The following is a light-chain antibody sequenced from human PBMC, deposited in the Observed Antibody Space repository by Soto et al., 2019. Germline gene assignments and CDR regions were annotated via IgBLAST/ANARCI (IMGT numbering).Light chain of an antibody. V-gene: IGKV3-20*01. J-gene: IGKJ1*01. CDR2: GAS. Sequence: EIVLTQFPGTLSLSPGEGATLSCRASQSVSTNFFAWYQQKPGQAPRLLIYGASTRATGIPDRFSGSGSGTDFTLTISRLEPEDFAVYYCQQYGRTSWTLGQGTKVDIK. CDR3: QQYGRTSWT. CDR1: QSVSTNF.